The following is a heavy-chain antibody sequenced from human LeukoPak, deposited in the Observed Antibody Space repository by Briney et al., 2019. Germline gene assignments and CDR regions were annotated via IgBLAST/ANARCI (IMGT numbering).Heavy chain of an antibody. CDR1: GFTFSSYG. J-gene: IGHJ4*02. CDR3: ARESVEIAAAGNADFDY. V-gene: IGHV3-30*03. D-gene: IGHD6-13*01. CDR2: ISYDGSNK. Sequence: QTGRSLRLSCAASGFTFSSYGMHWVRQAPGKGLEWVAVISYDGSNKYYADSVKGRFTISRDNSKNTLYLQMNSLRAEDTAVYYCARESVEIAAAGNADFDYWGQGTLVTVSS.